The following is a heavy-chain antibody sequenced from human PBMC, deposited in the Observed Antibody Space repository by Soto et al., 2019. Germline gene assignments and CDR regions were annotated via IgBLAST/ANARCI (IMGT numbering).Heavy chain of an antibody. CDR3: AKDLNSMWYFDGVDV. V-gene: IGHV3-7*03. CDR2: VKKNGSDI. Sequence: PGGSLRLSCAASGFTFHSYWMSWVRQAPGEGLEWVPTVKKNGSDIRYADSVKGRFTISRDNARNSLYLQMNGLRVEDTATYYCAKDLNSMWYFDGVDVWGQGTTVTVSS. J-gene: IGHJ6*02. CDR1: GFTFHSYW. D-gene: IGHD2-21*01.